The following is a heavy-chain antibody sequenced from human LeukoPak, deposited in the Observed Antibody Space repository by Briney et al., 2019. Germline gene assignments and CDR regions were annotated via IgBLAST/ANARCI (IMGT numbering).Heavy chain of an antibody. J-gene: IGHJ4*02. CDR3: ARSMDIVAYYFDY. V-gene: IGHV4-59*01. D-gene: IGHD5-12*01. CDR1: GFTFSSYA. Sequence: GSLRLSCAASGFTFSSYAMSWVRQAPGKGLEWIGYIYYSGSTNYNPSLKSRVTISVDTSKNQFSLKLSSVTAADTAVYYCARSMDIVAYYFDYWGQGTLVTVSS. CDR2: IYYSGST.